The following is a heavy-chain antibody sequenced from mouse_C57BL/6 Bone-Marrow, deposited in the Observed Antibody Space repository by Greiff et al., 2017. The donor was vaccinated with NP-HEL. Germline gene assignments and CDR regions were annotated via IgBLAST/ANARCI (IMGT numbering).Heavy chain of an antibody. D-gene: IGHD1-1*01. J-gene: IGHJ4*01. CDR2: IRLKSDNYAT. Sequence: EVMLVESGGGLVQPGGSMKLSCVASGFTFSNYWMNWVRQSPEKGLEWVAQIRLKSDNYATHYAESVKGRFTISRDDSKSSVYLQMNNLRAEDTGIYYCTSSYDIYYAMDYWGQGTSVTVSS. CDR3: TSSYDIYYAMDY. V-gene: IGHV6-3*01. CDR1: GFTFSNYW.